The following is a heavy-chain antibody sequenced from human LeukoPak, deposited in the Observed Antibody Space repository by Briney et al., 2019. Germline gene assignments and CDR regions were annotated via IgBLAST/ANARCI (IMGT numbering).Heavy chain of an antibody. CDR3: ARGGQLDYYYYYYMDV. J-gene: IGHJ6*03. CDR2: IYYSGST. D-gene: IGHD6-6*01. CDR1: GGSVTYYY. V-gene: IGHV4-59*02. Sequence: PSETLSLTCTVSGGSVTYYYWSWIRQTPGKGLEWIGYIYYSGSTDYNPSLKSRVTISVDTSQNQLSLKLSSVTAADTAVYYCARGGQLDYYYYYYMDVWGKGTTVTVSS.